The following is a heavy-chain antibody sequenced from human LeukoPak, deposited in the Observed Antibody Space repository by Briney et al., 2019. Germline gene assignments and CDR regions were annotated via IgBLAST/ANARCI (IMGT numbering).Heavy chain of an antibody. CDR3: ATSWASGYSRYDY. J-gene: IGHJ4*02. CDR2: IYPGDSDT. D-gene: IGHD5-18*01. V-gene: IGHV5-51*01. Sequence: GESLKISCKGSGYSFTSYWIGWVRQMPGKGLEWMGIIYPGDSDTRYSPSFQGQVTISADKSISTAYLQWSSLKASDTATYYCATSWASGYSRYDYWGQGTLVTVSS. CDR1: GYSFTSYW.